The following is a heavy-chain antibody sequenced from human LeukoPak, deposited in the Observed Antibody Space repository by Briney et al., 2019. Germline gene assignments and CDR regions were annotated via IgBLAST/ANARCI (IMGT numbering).Heavy chain of an antibody. D-gene: IGHD3-3*01. Sequence: ASVKVSCKASGGTFSSYAISWVRQAPGQGLEWMGWISAYNGNTNYAQKLQGRVTMTTDTSTSTAYMELRSLRSDDTAVYYCARVIPLEGDAFDIWGQGTMVTVSS. V-gene: IGHV1-18*01. CDR3: ARVIPLEGDAFDI. J-gene: IGHJ3*02. CDR1: GGTFSSYA. CDR2: ISAYNGNT.